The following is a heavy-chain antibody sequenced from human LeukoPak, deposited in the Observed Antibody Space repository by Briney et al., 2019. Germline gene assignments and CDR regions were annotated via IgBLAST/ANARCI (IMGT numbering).Heavy chain of an antibody. CDR3: ARGGDVDTAMVGTDY. Sequence: GASVKVSCKASGYTFTSYYMHWVRQAPGQGLEWMGIINPSGGSTSYAQEFQGRVTMTRDTSTSTVYMELSSLRSEDTAVYYCARGGDVDTAMVGTDYWGQGTLVTVSS. CDR1: GYTFTSYY. D-gene: IGHD5-18*01. V-gene: IGHV1-46*01. CDR2: INPSGGST. J-gene: IGHJ4*02.